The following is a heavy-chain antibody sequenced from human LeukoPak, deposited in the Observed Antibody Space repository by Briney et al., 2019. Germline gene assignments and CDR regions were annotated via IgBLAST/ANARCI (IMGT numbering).Heavy chain of an antibody. Sequence: ASVKVSCKASGYTFTSYGISWVRQAPGQGLEWMGWISAYNGNTNYAQKLQGRVTMTTDTSTSTAYIELRSLRSDDTAVYYCAKGKAKKVAATDGLGYWGQGTLVTVSS. V-gene: IGHV1-18*01. J-gene: IGHJ4*02. CDR3: AKGKAKKVAATDGLGY. D-gene: IGHD2-15*01. CDR1: GYTFTSYG. CDR2: ISAYNGNT.